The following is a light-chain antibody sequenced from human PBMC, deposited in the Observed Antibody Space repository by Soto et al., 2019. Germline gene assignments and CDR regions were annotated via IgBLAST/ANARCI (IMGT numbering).Light chain of an antibody. Sequence: QSVLTQPPSASGSPGQSVTISCTGTSSDVGGYNYVSWYQQHPGKAPKLMIYEVTKRPSGVSDRFSGSKSGNTASLTVSGLHAGDEADYYCSSYAGSNNFFFGTGTKLTVL. CDR2: EVT. J-gene: IGLJ1*01. CDR3: SSYAGSNNFF. V-gene: IGLV2-8*01. CDR1: SSDVGGYNY.